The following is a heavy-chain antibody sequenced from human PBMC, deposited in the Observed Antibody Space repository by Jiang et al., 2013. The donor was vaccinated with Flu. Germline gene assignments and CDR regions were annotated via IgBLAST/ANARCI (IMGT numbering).Heavy chain of an antibody. V-gene: IGHV1-18*01. D-gene: IGHD3-3*01. CDR3: ARDQGTVTIIGVAPGDY. CDR1: GGTFSSYA. CDR2: ISAYNGNT. Sequence: GAEVKKPGSSVKVSCKASGGTFSSYAISWVRQAPGQGLEWMGWISAYNGNTNYAQKLQGRVTMTTDTSTSTAYMELRSLRSDDTAVYYCARDQGTVTIIGVAPGDYWGQGTLVTVSA. J-gene: IGHJ4*02.